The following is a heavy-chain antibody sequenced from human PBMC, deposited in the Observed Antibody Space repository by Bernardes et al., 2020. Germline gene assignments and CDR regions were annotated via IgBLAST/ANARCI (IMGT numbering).Heavy chain of an antibody. D-gene: IGHD1-1*01. CDR3: SRVRTTGTTRGFDVCDI. CDR2: ISYDGTNK. Sequence: GGSLRLSCAASEFTFCSYAMHWVRQAPGKGLEWVAIISYDGTNKFYADSVKGRFTISRDNSQNTLYLQMNSLRPEDTAVYHCSRVRTTGTTRGFDVCDIWGQGTMVTVSS. V-gene: IGHV3-30*16. J-gene: IGHJ3*02. CDR1: EFTFCSYA.